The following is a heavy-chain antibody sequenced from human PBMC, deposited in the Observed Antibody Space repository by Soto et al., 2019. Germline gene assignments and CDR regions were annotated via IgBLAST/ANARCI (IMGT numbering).Heavy chain of an antibody. CDR2: IYYSGST. Sequence: SETLSLTCTVSGGSISSYYWSWIRQPPGKGLEWIGYIYYSGSTNYNPSLKSRVTISVDTSKNQFSLKLSSVTAADTAVYYCARLWASGSYPSPPNWWFDPWGQGTLVTVSS. D-gene: IGHD1-26*01. CDR3: ARLWASGSYPSPPNWWFDP. J-gene: IGHJ5*02. V-gene: IGHV4-59*08. CDR1: GGSISSYY.